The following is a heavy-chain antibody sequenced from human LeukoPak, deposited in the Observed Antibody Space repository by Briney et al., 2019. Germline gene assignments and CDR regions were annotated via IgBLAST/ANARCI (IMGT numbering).Heavy chain of an antibody. CDR1: GFTFSDYY. V-gene: IGHV3-11*06. Sequence: NSGGSLRVSCAASGFTFSDYYMNWIRQALGKGLEWVSYISSSSSYTNYADSVKGRFTISRDNAKNSLYLQMNSLRAEDTAVYYCARAPHYSNYGPYYYGMDVWGQGTTVTVSS. J-gene: IGHJ6*02. D-gene: IGHD4-11*01. CDR3: ARAPHYSNYGPYYYGMDV. CDR2: ISSSSSYT.